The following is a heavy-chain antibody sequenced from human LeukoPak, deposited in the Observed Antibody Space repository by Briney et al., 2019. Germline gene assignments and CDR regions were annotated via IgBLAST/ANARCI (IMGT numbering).Heavy chain of an antibody. Sequence: GGSLRLSCAASGFTFSSYAMSWVRQAPGKGLEWVSAISGSGGSTYYADSVKGRFTISRDNSKSTLYLQMNSLRAEDTAVYYCAKPLAYCGGDCSAGFDYWGQGTLVTVSS. V-gene: IGHV3-23*01. J-gene: IGHJ4*02. CDR2: ISGSGGST. D-gene: IGHD2-21*02. CDR1: GFTFSSYA. CDR3: AKPLAYCGGDCSAGFDY.